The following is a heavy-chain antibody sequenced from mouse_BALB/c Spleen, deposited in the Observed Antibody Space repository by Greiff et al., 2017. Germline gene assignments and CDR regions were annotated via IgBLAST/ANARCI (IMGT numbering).Heavy chain of an antibody. V-gene: IGHV3-6*02. J-gene: IGHJ2*01. CDR1: GYSITSGYY. Sequence: ESGPGLVKPSQSLSLTCSVTGYSITSGYYWNWIRQFPGNKLEWMGYISYDGSNNYNPSLKNRISITRDTSKNQFFLKLNSVTTEDTATYYCARVSSHYYGSLDYWGQGTTLTVSS. CDR3: ARVSSHYYGSLDY. D-gene: IGHD1-2*01. CDR2: ISYDGSN.